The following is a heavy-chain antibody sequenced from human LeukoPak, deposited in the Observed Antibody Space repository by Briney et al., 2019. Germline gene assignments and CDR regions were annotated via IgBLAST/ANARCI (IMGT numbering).Heavy chain of an antibody. Sequence: ASVKVSCKASGYTFTSYDINWVRQATGQGLEWMGWMNPNSGNTGYAQKFQGRVTMTTDTSTSTAYMELRSLRSDDTAVYYCARDRCSGGSCAFDYWGQGTLVTVSS. J-gene: IGHJ4*02. V-gene: IGHV1-8*01. CDR3: ARDRCSGGSCAFDY. CDR2: MNPNSGNT. CDR1: GYTFTSYD. D-gene: IGHD2-15*01.